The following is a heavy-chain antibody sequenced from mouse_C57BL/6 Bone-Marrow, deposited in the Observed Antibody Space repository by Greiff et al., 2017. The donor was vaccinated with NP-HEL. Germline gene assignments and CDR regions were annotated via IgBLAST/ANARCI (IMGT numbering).Heavy chain of an antibody. CDR3: ARVLYDYDVAWYFDV. V-gene: IGHV5-4*03. D-gene: IGHD2-4*01. CDR1: GFTFSSYA. CDR2: ISDGGSYT. J-gene: IGHJ1*03. Sequence: EVMLVESGGGLVKPGGSLKLSCAASGFTFSSYAMSWVRQTPEKRLEWVATISDGGSYTYYPDNVKGRFTISRDNAKNNLYLQMSHLKSEDTAMYYCARVLYDYDVAWYFDVWGTGTTVTVSS.